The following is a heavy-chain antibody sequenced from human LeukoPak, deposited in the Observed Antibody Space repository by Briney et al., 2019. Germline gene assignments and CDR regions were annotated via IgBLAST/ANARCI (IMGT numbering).Heavy chain of an antibody. CDR1: GGSISSGSYY. D-gene: IGHD3-22*01. Sequence: PSETLSLTCTVSGGSISSGSYYWSWIRQPAGKGLEWIGRIYTSGSTNYNPSLKSRVTISVDTSKNQFSLKLSSVTAADTAVYYCARDMGSYDSFYYFDYWGQGTLVTVSS. CDR3: ARDMGSYDSFYYFDY. J-gene: IGHJ4*02. V-gene: IGHV4-61*02. CDR2: IYTSGST.